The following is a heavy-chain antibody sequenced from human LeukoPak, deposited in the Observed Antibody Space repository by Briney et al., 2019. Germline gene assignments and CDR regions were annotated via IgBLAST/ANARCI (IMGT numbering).Heavy chain of an antibody. CDR2: IYPGDSDT. Sequence: GESLKISCKGSGYSFTSYWIGWARQMPGKGLEWMGIIYPGDSDTRYSPSFQGQVTSSAAKSSSTAYLQWSRLEASVTARHCIAVVYTSSAAAWFDASGQGTLVTVS. V-gene: IGHV5-51*01. CDR1: GYSFTSYW. CDR3: AVVYTSSAAAWFDA. D-gene: IGHD2-2*01. J-gene: IGHJ5*02.